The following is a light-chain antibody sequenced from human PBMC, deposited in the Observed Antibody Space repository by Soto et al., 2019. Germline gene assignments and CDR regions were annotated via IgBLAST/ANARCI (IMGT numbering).Light chain of an antibody. CDR1: QSLLHSNGYNY. CDR2: LGS. J-gene: IGKJ1*01. Sequence: DIVMTQSPLSLPVTPGEPASISCRSSQSLLHSNGYNYLDWYLQKPGQSPQLLIYLGSNRASGVPDRFSGSGSGIDFTLKISRVEAEDVGVYYCMQPLQTPRTFGQGTKVEIK. CDR3: MQPLQTPRT. V-gene: IGKV2-28*01.